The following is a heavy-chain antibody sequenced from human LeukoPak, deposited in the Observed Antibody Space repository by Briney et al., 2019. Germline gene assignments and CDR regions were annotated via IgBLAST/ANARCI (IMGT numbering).Heavy chain of an antibody. D-gene: IGHD2-15*01. Sequence: SETLSLTCTVSGYSISSGYYWGWLRPPPGEGLEWNGSIYHSGSTYYNPPHRSRVTISVDTTKNLFSLKLNSVTAADTAVYYCASAGDSPTLAVDYYYYMDVWGKGTTVTVSS. CDR3: ASAGDSPTLAVDYYYYMDV. CDR2: IYHSGST. J-gene: IGHJ6*03. V-gene: IGHV4-38-2*02. CDR1: GYSISSGYY.